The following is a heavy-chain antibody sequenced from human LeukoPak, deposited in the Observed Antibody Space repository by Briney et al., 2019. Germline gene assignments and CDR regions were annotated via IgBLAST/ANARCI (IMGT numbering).Heavy chain of an antibody. CDR3: ARGPYSYDSSGAFDI. J-gene: IGHJ3*02. CDR2: ISSSGST. D-gene: IGHD3-22*01. Sequence: PSQTLSLTCTVSGDSISSGDYYWSWIRQPAGKGLEWIGRISSSGSTNYNPSLKSRVTISVDTSKNQSSLKLSSVTAADTAVYFCARGPYSYDSSGAFDIWGQGTMVTVSS. V-gene: IGHV4-61*02. CDR1: GDSISSGDYY.